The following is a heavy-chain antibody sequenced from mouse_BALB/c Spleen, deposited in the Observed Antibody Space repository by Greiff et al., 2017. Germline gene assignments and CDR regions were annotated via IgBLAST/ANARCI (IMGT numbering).Heavy chain of an antibody. CDR3: ARDIYDGYYYWYFDV. CDR1: GFTFTDYY. J-gene: IGHJ1*01. Sequence: EVQVVESGGGLVQPGGSLRLSCATSGFTFTDYYMSWVRQPPGKALEWLGFIRNKANGYTTEYSASVKGRFTISRDNSQSILYLQMNTLRAEDSATYYCARDIYDGYYYWYFDVWGAGTTVTVSS. CDR2: IRNKANGYTT. D-gene: IGHD2-3*01. V-gene: IGHV7-3*02.